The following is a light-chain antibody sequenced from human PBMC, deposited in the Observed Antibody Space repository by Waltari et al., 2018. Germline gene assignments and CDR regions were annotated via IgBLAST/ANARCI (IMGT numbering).Light chain of an antibody. CDR3: QQLNSYPVT. Sequence: DIQLTQSPSFLSASVGYRVTIPCRASQGINSYLAWYQQKPGKAPKLLIYAASALQSGVPSRFSGRGSATEFTLTISSLQPEDFATYYCQQLNSYPVTFGQGTKLEI. J-gene: IGKJ2*01. CDR1: QGINSY. CDR2: AAS. V-gene: IGKV1-9*01.